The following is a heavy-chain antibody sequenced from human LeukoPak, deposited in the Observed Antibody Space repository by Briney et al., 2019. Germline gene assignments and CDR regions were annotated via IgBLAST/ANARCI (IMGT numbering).Heavy chain of an antibody. CDR1: GYSISSGYY. CDR2: IYHTGST. J-gene: IGHJ2*01. V-gene: IGHV4-38-2*02. Sequence: PSETLSLTCTVSGYSISSGYYWGWIRQPPGKGLEWIGNIYHTGSTNYNPSLKSRVTISVDTSKNQFSLKLSSVTAADTAVYYCARDQGWMIVPYWYFDLWGRGTLVTVSS. D-gene: IGHD3-22*01. CDR3: ARDQGWMIVPYWYFDL.